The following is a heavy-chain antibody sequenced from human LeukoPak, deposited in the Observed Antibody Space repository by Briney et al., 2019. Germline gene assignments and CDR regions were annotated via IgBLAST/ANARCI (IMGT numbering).Heavy chain of an antibody. CDR3: ATGGKNIAAAGTGY. CDR2: ISSSSSYI. J-gene: IGHJ4*02. CDR1: GFTFSSYS. Sequence: PGGSLRLSCAASGFTFSSYSMNWVRQAPGKGLEWVSSISSSSSYIYYADSVKGRFTISRDNAKNSLYLQMNSLRAEDTAVYYCATGGKNIAAAGTGYWGQGPWSPSPQ. V-gene: IGHV3-21*01. D-gene: IGHD6-13*01.